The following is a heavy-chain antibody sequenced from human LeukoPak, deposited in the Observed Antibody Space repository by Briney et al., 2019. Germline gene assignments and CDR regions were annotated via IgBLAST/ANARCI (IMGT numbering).Heavy chain of an antibody. V-gene: IGHV1-69*13. D-gene: IGHD3-22*01. CDR1: GGTFSSYA. CDR2: IIPIFGTA. J-gene: IGHJ4*02. CDR3: TRRVDYYDSSDY. Sequence: SVKVSCKASGGTFSSYAISWVRQAPGQGLEWMGGIIPIFGTANYAQKFQGRVTITADESTSTAYMELSSLRSEDTAVYYCTRRVDYYDSSDYWGQGTLVTVSS.